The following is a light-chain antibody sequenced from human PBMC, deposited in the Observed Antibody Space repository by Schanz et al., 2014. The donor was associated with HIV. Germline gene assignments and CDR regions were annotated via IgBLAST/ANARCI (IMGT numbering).Light chain of an antibody. J-gene: IGLJ2*01. V-gene: IGLV1-40*01. CDR2: GNS. CDR3: AAWDDSLNVVV. CDR1: SSNIGAGYD. Sequence: QSVLTQPPSVSGAPGQRVTISCTGSSSNIGAGYDVHWYQQLPGTAPKLLIFGNSNRPSGVPDRFSGSTSGTSASLAISGLQSEDEAVYYCAAWDDSLNVVVFGGGTKLTVL.